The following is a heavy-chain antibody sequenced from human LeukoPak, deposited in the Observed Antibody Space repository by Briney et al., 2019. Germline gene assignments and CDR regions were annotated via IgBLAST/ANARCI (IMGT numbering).Heavy chain of an antibody. D-gene: IGHD1-26*01. CDR3: ARGSGTYYPLYFDY. CDR2: ISSNGGST. CDR1: GFTFSSYS. Sequence: GGSLRLSCAASGFTFSSYSMHWVRQAPGKGLEYVSAISSNGGSTYYANSVKGRFTISRDNSKNTLYLQMGSLRAEDMAVYYCARGSGTYYPLYFDYWGQETLVTVSS. J-gene: IGHJ4*02. V-gene: IGHV3-64*01.